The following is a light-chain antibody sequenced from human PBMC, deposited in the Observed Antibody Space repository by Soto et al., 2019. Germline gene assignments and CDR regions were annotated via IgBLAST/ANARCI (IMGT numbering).Light chain of an antibody. J-gene: IGLJ2*01. CDR2: EVN. V-gene: IGLV2-8*01. CDR3: SSYAGGNNLV. Sequence: QSALTQPPSASGSPGQSVTISCTGTSSDVGGYNYVSWYQQHPGKAPKLIIYEVNKRPSGVPDRFSGSKSGNTASLTVSGLQAEDEADYYCSSYAGGNNLVFGGGTKVTVL. CDR1: SSDVGGYNY.